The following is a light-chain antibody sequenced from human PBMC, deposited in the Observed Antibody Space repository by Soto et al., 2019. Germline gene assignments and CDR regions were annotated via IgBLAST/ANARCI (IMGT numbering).Light chain of an antibody. J-gene: IGKJ1*01. V-gene: IGKV4-1*01. CDR2: WAS. CDR1: RSVLYNVNNKNS. Sequence: DFVMTQSPDSLAVSLGERATINCKSSRSVLYNVNNKNSLAWYQQKPGQPPQLLIYWASIRESGVPDRFSGSGSGTDFALTISSLQAEDVAVYYCQQYYTTPLTFGQGTKVEIK. CDR3: QQYYTTPLT.